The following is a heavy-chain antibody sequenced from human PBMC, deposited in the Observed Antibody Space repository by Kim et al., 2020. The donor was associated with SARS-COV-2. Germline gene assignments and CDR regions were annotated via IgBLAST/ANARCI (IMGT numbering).Heavy chain of an antibody. J-gene: IGHJ4*02. D-gene: IGHD3-22*01. V-gene: IGHV3-49*02. Sequence: KGRFTISRDDSKSIAYLQMNSLKTEDTAVYYCTSFNQYYDSSGYLPGFDYWGQGTLVTVSS. CDR3: TSFNQYYDSSGYLPGFDY.